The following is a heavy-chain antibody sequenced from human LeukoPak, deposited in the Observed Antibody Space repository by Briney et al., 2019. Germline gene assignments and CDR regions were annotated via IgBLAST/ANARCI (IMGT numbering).Heavy chain of an antibody. J-gene: IGHJ4*02. CDR1: GFTFSSFA. Sequence: GGSLRLSCAASGFTFSSFAMIWVRQAPGKGLEWVSVIGGDSGGIQYADSVKGRFTISRDNSKNALYLQMSSLRADDTAVYYCAKYRTTSAPPRNFDYWGQGTLVTVSS. V-gene: IGHV3-23*01. CDR3: AKYRTTSAPPRNFDY. CDR2: IGGDSGGI. D-gene: IGHD1-14*01.